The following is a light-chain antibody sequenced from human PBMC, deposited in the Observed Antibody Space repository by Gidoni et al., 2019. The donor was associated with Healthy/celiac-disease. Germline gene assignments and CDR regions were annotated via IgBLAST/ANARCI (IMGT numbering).Light chain of an antibody. V-gene: IGLV2-14*01. J-gene: IGLJ2*01. CDR1: SSDVGGYHY. Sequence: QSALTQRAAVSGSPGQSITISGTGTSSDVGGYHYVSWYQHPPGKATKLLIYEVSNRPSGVSNRFSGSKSGNTASLTISGLQVDDEADDYCSSYTSSSTLGVFGGGTKLTVL. CDR2: EVS. CDR3: SSYTSSSTLGV.